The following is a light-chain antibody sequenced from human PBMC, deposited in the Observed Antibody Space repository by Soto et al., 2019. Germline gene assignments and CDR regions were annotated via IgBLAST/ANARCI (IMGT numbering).Light chain of an antibody. V-gene: IGKV1-5*03. CDR3: QHYSIYPLT. Sequence: DIQMTQSPSTLSASVGDRVTITCRASQSVSSWLAWYQQKPGKAPNLLIYRASTLESGVPSRFSGSGSGTECTLTIASLQPEDFATYYCQHYSIYPLTFGGGTRVEIK. CDR2: RAS. CDR1: QSVSSW. J-gene: IGKJ4*01.